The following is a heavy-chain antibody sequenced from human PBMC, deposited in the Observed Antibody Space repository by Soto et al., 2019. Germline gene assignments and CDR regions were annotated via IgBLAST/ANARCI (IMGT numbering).Heavy chain of an antibody. D-gene: IGHD1-1*01. J-gene: IGHJ4*02. CDR1: GFTFEDYY. Sequence: QVHLVESGGGLVRPGGSLRLSCTTSGFTFEDYYMRWVRQAPGAGLEWISYVSGSGNYKNYADSVKGRFTISRDNTNNSLHLQMNSVRDDDAAMYYCTRGKLNPDFWGQGILVIVSS. CDR2: VSGSGNYK. V-gene: IGHV3-11*05. CDR3: TRGKLNPDF.